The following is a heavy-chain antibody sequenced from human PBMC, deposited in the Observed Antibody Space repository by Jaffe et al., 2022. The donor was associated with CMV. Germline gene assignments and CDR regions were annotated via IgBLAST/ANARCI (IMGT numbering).Heavy chain of an antibody. V-gene: IGHV4-4*07. Sequence: QVQLQESGPGLVKPSETLSLTCTVSGGSISSYYWSWIRQPAGKGLEWIGRIYTSGSTNYNPSLKSRVTMSVDTSKNQFSLKLSSVTAADTAVYYCARDDFYDSSGYYPTDAFDIWGQGTMVTVSS. D-gene: IGHD3-22*01. CDR3: ARDDFYDSSGYYPTDAFDI. CDR1: GGSISSYY. J-gene: IGHJ3*02. CDR2: IYTSGST.